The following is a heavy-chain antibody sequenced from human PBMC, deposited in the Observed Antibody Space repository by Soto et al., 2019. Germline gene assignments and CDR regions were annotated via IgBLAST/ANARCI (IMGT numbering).Heavy chain of an antibody. CDR1: GGSISSSSYY. CDR2: INYSGST. CDR3: ILGIRAFDI. Sequence: SETLSLTCTVSGGSISSSSYYWGWIRQPPGKGLEWIGSINYSGSTYYNPSLKSRVTISVDTSKNQFSLKLSSVTAADTAVYYCILGIRAFDIWGQGTMVTVSS. V-gene: IGHV4-39*01. D-gene: IGHD7-27*01. J-gene: IGHJ3*02.